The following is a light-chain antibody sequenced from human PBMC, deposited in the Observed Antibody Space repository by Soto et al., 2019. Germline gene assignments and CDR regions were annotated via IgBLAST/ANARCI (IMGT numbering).Light chain of an antibody. CDR3: QKYSSVIT. V-gene: IGKV1-27*01. J-gene: IGKJ5*01. Sequence: DIQMTQSPSSLSASVGDRVTITCRASQGISSYLAWYQQKLGKVPKLLISAASTLQSGVPSRFSGSGSGTDFTLTISSLQPEDVATYSCQKYSSVITSGQGTRLEIK. CDR2: AAS. CDR1: QGISSY.